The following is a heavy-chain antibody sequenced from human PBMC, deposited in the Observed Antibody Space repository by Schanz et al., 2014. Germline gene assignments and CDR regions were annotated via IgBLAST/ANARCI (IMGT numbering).Heavy chain of an antibody. CDR3: ARDQSPYTNSSDVRYFDY. V-gene: IGHV3-23*01. D-gene: IGHD6-6*01. CDR2: LTEGGGGT. Sequence: EVQLLESGGGLAQPGGSLRLACAASGFNFNTYAMSWVRQAPGKGLEWVSGLTEGGGGTYYTDAVKGRFTISRDSSKNTLYLQMNSLRAGDTAVYYCARDQSPYTNSSDVRYFDYWGQGSLXTVSS. CDR1: GFNFNTYA. J-gene: IGHJ4*02.